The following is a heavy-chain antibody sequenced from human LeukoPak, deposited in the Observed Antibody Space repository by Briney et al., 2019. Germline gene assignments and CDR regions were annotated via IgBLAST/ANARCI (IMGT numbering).Heavy chain of an antibody. CDR1: GDSVSSKSAI. Sequence: SQTLSLTCAISGDSVSSKSAIWNWIRQSPSRGLEWLGRTYYRSTWYNDYAVSVKSRITINPDTSKNQFSLQLNSVTPEDTARYFCVRGGAIRVTGMTPFDYWGQGTLVTVSS. CDR3: VRGGAIRVTGMTPFDY. D-gene: IGHD1-20*01. J-gene: IGHJ4*02. V-gene: IGHV6-1*01. CDR2: TYYRSTWYN.